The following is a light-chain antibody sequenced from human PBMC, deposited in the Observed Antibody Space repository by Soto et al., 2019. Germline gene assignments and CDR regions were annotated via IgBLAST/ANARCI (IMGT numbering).Light chain of an antibody. J-gene: IGLJ2*01. Sequence: QSVLTQPPSVSAAPGQKVTISCSGSSSNIVSWYQQLPGTAPKLLIHDNNKRPSGIPDRFSGSKSGTSATLGITGLQTGDEADYYCGTWDTRLSVVVFGGGTKVTVL. CDR3: GTWDTRLSVVV. CDR2: DNN. CDR1: SSNI. V-gene: IGLV1-51*01.